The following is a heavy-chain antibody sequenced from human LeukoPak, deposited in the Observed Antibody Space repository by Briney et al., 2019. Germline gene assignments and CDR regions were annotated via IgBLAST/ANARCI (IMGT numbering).Heavy chain of an antibody. V-gene: IGHV3-23*01. D-gene: IGHD2-21*01. CDR3: AKAPVTTCRGAYCYPFDY. CDR2: TSDSGNT. Sequence: GGSLRLSCAASGFTLSSYAMSWVRQAPGKGLEWVSATSDSGNTYHADSVKGRFTISRDSSKNTLFLQMNRLRPEDAAVYYCAKAPVTTCRGAYCYPFDYWGQGTLVTVSS. CDR1: GFTLSSYA. J-gene: IGHJ4*02.